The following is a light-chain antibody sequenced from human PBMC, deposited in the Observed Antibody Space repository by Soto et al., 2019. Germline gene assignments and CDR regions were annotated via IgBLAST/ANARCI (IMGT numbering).Light chain of an antibody. CDR1: SSNVGSNT. V-gene: IGLV1-44*01. CDR2: GNN. Sequence: QPVLTQPPSASGTPGQRVTISCSGSSSNVGSNTVNWYQQVPGTAPKVLIFGNNQRPSGVPDRFSGSKSGTSASLAISGLQSEDEADYYCAAWDSSLNGWLFGGGTKLTVL. CDR3: AAWDSSLNGWL. J-gene: IGLJ3*02.